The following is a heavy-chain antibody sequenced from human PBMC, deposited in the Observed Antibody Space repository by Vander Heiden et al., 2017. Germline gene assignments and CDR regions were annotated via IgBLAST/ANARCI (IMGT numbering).Heavy chain of an antibody. V-gene: IGHV3-53*01. CDR2: LFTGGST. CDR3: ARVIVGAGKDHYGMDV. Sequence: EVQLVESGGGLIQPGGSLRLSCAASGFTVSSYYMSWVRQAPGKGLEWVSVLFTGGSTYYTDSVKGRFTISRDNSKNTLYLQMNSLRAEDTALYYCARVIVGAGKDHYGMDVWGQGATVTVSS. CDR1: GFTVSSYY. D-gene: IGHD6-19*01. J-gene: IGHJ6*02.